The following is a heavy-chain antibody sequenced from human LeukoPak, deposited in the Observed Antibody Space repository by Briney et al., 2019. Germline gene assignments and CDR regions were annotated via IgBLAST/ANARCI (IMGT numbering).Heavy chain of an antibody. D-gene: IGHD4-17*01. CDR2: INAGNGNT. Sequence: ASVKVSCKASGYTFTSYTMHWVRQAPGQRLEWMGWINAGNGNTKYSQKFQGRVTITRDTSASTAYMELSSLRSEDTAVYYCARESYGDHGGFDYWGQGTLVTVSS. CDR3: ARESYGDHGGFDY. CDR1: GYTFTSYT. J-gene: IGHJ4*02. V-gene: IGHV1-3*01.